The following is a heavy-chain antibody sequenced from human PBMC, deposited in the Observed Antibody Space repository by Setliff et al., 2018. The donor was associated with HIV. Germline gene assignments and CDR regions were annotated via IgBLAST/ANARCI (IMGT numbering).Heavy chain of an antibody. CDR3: ARHGQYGSGSYYNRPFDF. CDR2: IYPGDSDT. V-gene: IGHV5-51*01. D-gene: IGHD3-10*01. Sequence: GASLTISCKGSGYSFTCYWIAWLRQMPGKGLEWMGIIYPGDSDTRYSPSVQGHVTISADKSISTAYLQWSSLKASDTAMYYCARHGQYGSGSYYNRPFDFWGQGTLVTVSS. CDR1: GYSFTCYW. J-gene: IGHJ4*02.